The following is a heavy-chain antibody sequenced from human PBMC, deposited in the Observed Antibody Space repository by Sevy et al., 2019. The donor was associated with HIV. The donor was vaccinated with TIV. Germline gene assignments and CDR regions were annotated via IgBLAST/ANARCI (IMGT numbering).Heavy chain of an antibody. CDR2: LSFGCGKI. D-gene: IGHD2-8*01. V-gene: IGHV3-21*04. Sequence: GGSLRLSGAASGFAFYAYSMSWIRQAQGKGLEWVATLSFGCGKINYADSVKGRFTISGDNSRNSFYLQMDNLRVEDTALYYCAREGCTRPHDYWGQGTRVTVSS. CDR3: AREGCTRPHDY. CDR1: GFAFYAYS. J-gene: IGHJ4*02.